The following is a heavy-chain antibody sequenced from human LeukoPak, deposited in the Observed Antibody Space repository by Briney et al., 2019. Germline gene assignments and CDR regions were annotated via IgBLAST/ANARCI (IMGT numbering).Heavy chain of an antibody. D-gene: IGHD2-2*01. CDR3: ATGDCSSTSCPYYYYGMDV. V-gene: IGHV4-39*07. CDR1: GGSISSSSYY. Sequence: SETLSLTCTVSGGSISSSSYYWGWIRQPPGKGLEWIGSIYYSGSTYYNPSLKSRVTISVDTSKNQFSLKLSSVTAADTAVYYCATGDCSSTSCPYYYYGMDVWGQGTTVTVSS. CDR2: IYYSGST. J-gene: IGHJ6*02.